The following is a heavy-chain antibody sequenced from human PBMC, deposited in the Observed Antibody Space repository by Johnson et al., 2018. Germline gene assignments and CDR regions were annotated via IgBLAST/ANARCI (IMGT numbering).Heavy chain of an antibody. J-gene: IGHJ3*02. Sequence: VQLLESGGGLVQXGGSXKLXCAASGLIFSGSTMHWVRQASGKGLEWVGRIRSKANSYATASVASVKGRFTISRDDSKNTAYLQMNSLKTEDTAVYYCTRHRSGTGDAFDIWGQGTMVTVSS. CDR2: IRSKANSYAT. CDR1: GLIFSGST. CDR3: TRHRSGTGDAFDI. V-gene: IGHV3-73*02. D-gene: IGHD1-26*01.